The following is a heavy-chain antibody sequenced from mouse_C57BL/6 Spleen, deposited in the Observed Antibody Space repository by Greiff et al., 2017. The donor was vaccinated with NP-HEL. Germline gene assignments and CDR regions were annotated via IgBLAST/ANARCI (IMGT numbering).Heavy chain of an antibody. V-gene: IGHV2-6*03. CDR2: IWSDGST. CDR1: GFSLTSYG. D-gene: IGHD3-3*01. J-gene: IGHJ4*01. Sequence: QVQLKESGPGLVAPSQSLSITCTVSGFSLTSYGVHWVRQPPGKGLEWLVVIWSDGSTTYNSALKSRMSISKDNSKSQVFLKRNSLQTDETAMYDCARGWSYYAMDYWGKGTSVTVSS. CDR3: ARGWSYYAMDY.